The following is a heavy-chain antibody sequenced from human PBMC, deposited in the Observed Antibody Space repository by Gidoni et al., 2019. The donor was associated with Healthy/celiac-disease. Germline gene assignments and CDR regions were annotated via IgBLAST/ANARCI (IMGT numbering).Heavy chain of an antibody. J-gene: IGHJ4*02. V-gene: IGHV4-38-2*01. D-gene: IGHD1-26*01. Sequence: QVQLQESGPGLVKPSETLSLTCDVSGYSISSGYYCVWIRQPPGKGLEWIGSIYHSGSTYYNPSLKSRFTISVDTSKNQFSLKLSSVTAADTAVYYCARRGYSGSYFFDYWGQGNLVTVSS. CDR3: ARRGYSGSYFFDY. CDR1: GYSISSGYY. CDR2: IYHSGST.